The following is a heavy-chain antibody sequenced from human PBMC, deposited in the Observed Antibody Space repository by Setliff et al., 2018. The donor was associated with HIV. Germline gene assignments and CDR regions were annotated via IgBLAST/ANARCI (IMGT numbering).Heavy chain of an antibody. Sequence: SETLSLTCTVSGGSISSHYWIWIRQPPGKGLEWIGYIHYSGATNYNPSLKSRVTISLDTSRTQFSLRLGSVTAAGTAVYYCARHSPNVGVRGDAFDIWGQGTVVTVS. CDR2: IHYSGAT. J-gene: IGHJ3*02. CDR1: GGSISSHY. V-gene: IGHV4-59*08. D-gene: IGHD2-8*01. CDR3: ARHSPNVGVRGDAFDI.